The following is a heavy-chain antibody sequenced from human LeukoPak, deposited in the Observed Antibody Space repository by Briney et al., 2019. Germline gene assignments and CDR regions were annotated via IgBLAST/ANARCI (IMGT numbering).Heavy chain of an antibody. Sequence: SETLSLSCTVSGGSISSGGYYWSWIRQHPGKGLEWIGYIYYSGSTYYNPSLKSRVTISVDTSKNQFSLKLSSVTAADTAVYYCARVAVDTAMGPRRFDPWGERRLLTVSS. V-gene: IGHV4-31*03. CDR2: IYYSGST. CDR3: ARVAVDTAMGPRRFDP. D-gene: IGHD5-18*01. CDR1: GGSISSGGYY. J-gene: IGHJ5*02.